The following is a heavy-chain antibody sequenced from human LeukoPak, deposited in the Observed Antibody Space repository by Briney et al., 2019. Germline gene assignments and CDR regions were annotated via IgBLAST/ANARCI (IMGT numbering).Heavy chain of an antibody. V-gene: IGHV3-66*01. J-gene: IGHJ3*02. CDR2: FYSGGSR. CDR3: ARSHYRNNAFDI. Sequence: GGSLRLSCAASGFTVSTNYMSWVRQAPGKGLEWVSIFYSGGSRYYADSVKGRFTISRDNAKNSLYLQMNSLRAEDTAVYYCARSHYRNNAFDIWGQGTTVTVSS. D-gene: IGHD3-10*01. CDR1: GFTVSTNY.